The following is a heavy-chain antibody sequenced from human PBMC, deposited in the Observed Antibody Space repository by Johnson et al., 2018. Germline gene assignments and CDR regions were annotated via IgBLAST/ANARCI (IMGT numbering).Heavy chain of an antibody. Sequence: QVQLQESGPGLVKPSETLSLACTISGGSIGGFYWSWIRQLPGKGLEWIGYIYSSGTTRHNSSLKSRVTISLDPSKNQFSLNVYSVTAADTAMYYCAGVVRVGDYDYYYMDVWGKGTTVTVSS. D-gene: IGHD1-26*01. CDR1: GGSIGGFY. CDR2: IYSSGTT. J-gene: IGHJ6*03. V-gene: IGHV4-59*01. CDR3: AGVVRVGDYDYYYMDV.